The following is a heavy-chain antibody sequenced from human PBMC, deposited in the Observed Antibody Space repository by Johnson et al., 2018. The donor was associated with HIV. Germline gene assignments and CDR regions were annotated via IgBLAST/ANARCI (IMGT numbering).Heavy chain of an antibody. CDR2: ISGSGGST. D-gene: IGHD2-8*02. Sequence: VQLVESGGGLVQPGGSLRLSCAASGFTFSSYAMSWVRQAPGKGLEWVSAISGSGGSTYYADSVKGRFTISRDNSKNTLYLQMNSLRPEDTAVYYCAKSGLFVLVVYAPDVFDIWGQGTMVNVSS. CDR3: AKSGLFVLVVYAPDVFDI. J-gene: IGHJ3*02. V-gene: IGHV3-23*04. CDR1: GFTFSSYA.